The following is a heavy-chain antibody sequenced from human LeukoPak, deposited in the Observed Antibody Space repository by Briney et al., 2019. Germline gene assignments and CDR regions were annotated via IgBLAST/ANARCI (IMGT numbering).Heavy chain of an antibody. J-gene: IGHJ4*02. D-gene: IGHD3-22*01. CDR2: IDPDGSRT. Sequence: PGGSLRLSCAASGFTFSSSGMHWVRQAPGKGLVWVSRIDPDGSRTSYADSVKGRFTISRDNAKNTLYLQMNSLRAEDTAVYYCARETYYYDSSGYPSDYWGQGTLVTVSS. V-gene: IGHV3-74*01. CDR1: GFTFSSSG. CDR3: ARETYYYDSSGYPSDY.